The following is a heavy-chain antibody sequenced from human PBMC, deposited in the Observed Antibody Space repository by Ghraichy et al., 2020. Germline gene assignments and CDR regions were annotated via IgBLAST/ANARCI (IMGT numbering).Heavy chain of an antibody. D-gene: IGHD6-19*01. J-gene: IGHJ4*02. CDR3: ARDLAVAGIFDY. Sequence: GGSLRLSCAASGFTVSSNYMSWVRQAPGKGLEWVSVIYSGGSTYYADSVKGRFTISRDNSKNTLYLQMNSLRAEGTAVYYCARDLAVAGIFDYWGQGTLVTVSS. CDR1: GFTVSSNY. V-gene: IGHV3-53*01. CDR2: IYSGGST.